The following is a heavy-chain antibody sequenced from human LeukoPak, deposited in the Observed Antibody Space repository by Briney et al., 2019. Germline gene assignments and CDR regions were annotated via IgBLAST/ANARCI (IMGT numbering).Heavy chain of an antibody. D-gene: IGHD6-19*01. V-gene: IGHV3-30-3*01. CDR1: GFTFSSYA. Sequence: GGSLRLSCAASGFTFSSYAMHWVRQAPGKGLEWVAVISYDGSNKYYADSVKGRFTISRDNSKNTLYLQMNSLRAEDTAVYYCARYSITAVAGVDCWGQGTLVTVSS. CDR2: ISYDGSNK. CDR3: ARYSITAVAGVDC. J-gene: IGHJ4*02.